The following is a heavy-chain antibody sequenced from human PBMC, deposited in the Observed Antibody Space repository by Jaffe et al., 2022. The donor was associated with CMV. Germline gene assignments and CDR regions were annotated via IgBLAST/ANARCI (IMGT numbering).Heavy chain of an antibody. D-gene: IGHD7-27*01. CDR2: INPNSGDT. J-gene: IGHJ5*02. CDR3: GRGLGLKSAWVNWVDP. Sequence: LLQSGAEMKKPGAAVRISCEPSGFSFTGYYLHWVRHVPGQALEWMGWINPNSGDTKYAEKFQDRVTLTRDRSTSTAHLEIRGLRSDDTAIYYCGRGLGLKSAWVNWVDPWGQGTLVTVS. V-gene: IGHV1-2*02. CDR1: GFSFTGYY.